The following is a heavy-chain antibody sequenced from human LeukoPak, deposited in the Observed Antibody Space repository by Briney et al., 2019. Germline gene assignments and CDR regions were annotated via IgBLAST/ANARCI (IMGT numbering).Heavy chain of an antibody. CDR3: AKDHSGSYYFDY. CDR2: ISWNSGSI. Sequence: GGSLRLSCAASGFTFDDYAMHWVRQAPGKGLEWVSGISWNSGSIGYADSVKGRFTISRDNAKNSLYLQMNSLRAEDTALYYCAKDHSGSYYFDYWGQGTLVTVSS. CDR1: GFTFDDYA. D-gene: IGHD1-26*01. V-gene: IGHV3-9*01. J-gene: IGHJ4*02.